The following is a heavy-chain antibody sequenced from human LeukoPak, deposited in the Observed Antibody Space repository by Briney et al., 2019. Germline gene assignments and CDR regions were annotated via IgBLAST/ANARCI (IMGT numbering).Heavy chain of an antibody. D-gene: IGHD5-18*01. J-gene: IGHJ5*02. CDR3: ARVDTAMVTAVNNWFDP. CDR1: VGTISSSSYH. V-gene: IGHV4-39*01. Sequence: SETMCLTCTVSVGTISSSSYHWGWIRQPPGKGLEWTGSIYYSGSTYYNPSLKSRVTISVDTSKNQFSLKLSSVTAADTAVYYCARVDTAMVTAVNNWFDPWGQGTLVTVSS. CDR2: IYYSGST.